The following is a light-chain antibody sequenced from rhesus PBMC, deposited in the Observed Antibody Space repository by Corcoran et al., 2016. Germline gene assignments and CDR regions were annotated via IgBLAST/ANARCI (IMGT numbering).Light chain of an antibody. Sequence: IQMTQSPSSLSASVGDTVTITCRASQGISRYLNWFQQKPGKAPKLLIYDASSLESGVPSRFSCSGSGTDFTLTLSSLQPKDFAAYTCLRHNSYPFAFGPRTKLDIK. CDR1: QGISRY. J-gene: IGKJ3*01. V-gene: IGKV1-28*03. CDR3: LRHNSYPFA. CDR2: DAS.